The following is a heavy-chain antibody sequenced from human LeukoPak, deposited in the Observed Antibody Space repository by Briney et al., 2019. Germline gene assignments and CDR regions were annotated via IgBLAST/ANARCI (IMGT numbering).Heavy chain of an antibody. D-gene: IGHD3-16*01. CDR2: IQTNGNT. V-gene: IGHV4-4*07. J-gene: IGHJ4*02. CDR1: GGSISTHN. CDR3: AREMDYVWGSYDY. Sequence: SETLSLTCTVSGGSISTHNWSWIRQPAGQGLEWIGRIQTNGNTIYNPSLKSRVTMSVDTSKSQFSLKLSFVTAADTAVYFYAREMDYVWGSYDYWGQGTLVAVSS.